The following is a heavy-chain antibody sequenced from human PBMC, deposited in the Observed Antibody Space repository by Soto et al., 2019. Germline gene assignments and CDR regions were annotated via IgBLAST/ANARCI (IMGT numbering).Heavy chain of an antibody. CDR2: IYYSGST. J-gene: IGHJ6*02. CDR1: GGSVSSGSYY. Sequence: PSETLSLTCTVSGGSVSSGSYYWSWIRQPPGKGLEWIGYIYYSGSTNYNHSLKSRVTISVDTSKNQISLKLSSVTAADTAVYYCARDQVTTKLTYYYYGMDVWGQGTTVTVSS. D-gene: IGHD5-12*01. V-gene: IGHV4-61*01. CDR3: ARDQVTTKLTYYYYGMDV.